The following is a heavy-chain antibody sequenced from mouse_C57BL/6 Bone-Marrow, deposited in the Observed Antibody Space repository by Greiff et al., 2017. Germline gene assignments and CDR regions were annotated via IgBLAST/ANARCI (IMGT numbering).Heavy chain of an antibody. V-gene: IGHV1-53*01. CDR2: INPSNGGT. Sequence: QVQLQQPGTELVKPGASVKLSCKASCYTFTSYWMHWVKQRPGQGLEWIGNINPSNGGTNYNEKFKSKATLTVDKSSSTAYMQLSSLTSEDSAVYYCARLSTMVTTEAWFAYWGQGTLVTVSA. J-gene: IGHJ3*01. CDR3: ARLSTMVTTEAWFAY. D-gene: IGHD2-2*01. CDR1: CYTFTSYW.